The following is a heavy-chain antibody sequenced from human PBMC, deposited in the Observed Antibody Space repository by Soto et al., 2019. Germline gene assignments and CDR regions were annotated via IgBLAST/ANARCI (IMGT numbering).Heavy chain of an antibody. CDR1: GYTLTELS. CDR2: FDPEDGET. CDR3: AILDVEMATITDS. J-gene: IGHJ5*01. D-gene: IGHD5-12*01. Sequence: SVEVSCKGSGYTLTELSMHWVRQAPGKGLEWMGGFDPEDGETIYAQKFQGRVTMTEDTSTDTVYMELSSLRSEDTAVYYCAILDVEMATITDSWGQGTLGTV. V-gene: IGHV1-24*01.